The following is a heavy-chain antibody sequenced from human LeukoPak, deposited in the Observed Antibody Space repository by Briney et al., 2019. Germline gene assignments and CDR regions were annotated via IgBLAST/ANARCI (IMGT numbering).Heavy chain of an antibody. CDR3: ASQYYDILTGPLGAFDI. CDR1: GYTFTGYY. V-gene: IGHV1-2*02. D-gene: IGHD3-9*01. Sequence: GASVKVSCKASGYTFTGYYMHWVRQAPGQGLEWMGWINPNSGGTNYAQKFQGRVTMTRDTSISTAYMELSRLRSDDTAVYYCASQYYDILTGPLGAFDIWGQGTMVTVSS. CDR2: INPNSGGT. J-gene: IGHJ3*02.